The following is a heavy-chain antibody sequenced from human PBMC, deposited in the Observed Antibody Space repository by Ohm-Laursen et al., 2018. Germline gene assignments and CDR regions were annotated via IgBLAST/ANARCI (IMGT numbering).Heavy chain of an antibody. V-gene: IGHV4-61*01. J-gene: IGHJ5*02. CDR1: GGSVSSGSYY. CDR3: ARSQGVGATVDWFDP. D-gene: IGHD1-26*01. Sequence: GTLSLTCTVSGGSVSSGSYYWSWIRQPPGKGLEWIGYIYYSGSTNYNPSLKSRVTISVDTSKNQFSLKLSSVTAADTAVYYCARSQGVGATVDWFDPWGQGTLVTVSS. CDR2: IYYSGST.